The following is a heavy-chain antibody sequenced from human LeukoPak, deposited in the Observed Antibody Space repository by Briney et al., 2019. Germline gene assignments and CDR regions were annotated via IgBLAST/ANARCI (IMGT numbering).Heavy chain of an antibody. D-gene: IGHD3-22*01. CDR1: GITLSNYG. CDR3: AKRGVVIRVILVGFHKEAQYFDS. CDR2: ISDSGGRT. V-gene: IGHV3-23*01. J-gene: IGHJ4*02. Sequence: GGSLRLSCAVSGITLSNYGMSWVRQTPGKELEWVAGISDSGGRTNYADSVKGRFTISRDNPKNTLYLQMNSLRAEDTAVYFCAKRGVVIRVILVGFHKEAQYFDSWGQGALVTVSS.